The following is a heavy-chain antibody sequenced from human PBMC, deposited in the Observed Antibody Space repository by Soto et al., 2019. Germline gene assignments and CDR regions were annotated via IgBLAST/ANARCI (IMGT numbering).Heavy chain of an antibody. CDR3: ATYRYPGYSSAWS. CDR2: ISDSSSSI. CDR1: GFTFSSYS. Sequence: EVQLVESGGGLVQPGGSLRLSCAASGFTFSSYSMNWVRQAPGKGLEWVSYISDSSSSIYYADSVKGRFTISRDNAKKSLYLQTNSLRDEDTAVYYCATYRYPGYSSAWSWGQGTLVTVSS. J-gene: IGHJ5*02. V-gene: IGHV3-48*02. D-gene: IGHD6-19*01.